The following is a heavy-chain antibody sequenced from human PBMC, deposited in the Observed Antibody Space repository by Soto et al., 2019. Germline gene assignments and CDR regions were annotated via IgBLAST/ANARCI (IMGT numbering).Heavy chain of an antibody. V-gene: IGHV4-39*01. Sequence: SETLSLTCTVSGGSISSGDYYWSWIRQPPGKGLEWIGCIYYSGSTYYNPSLKSRVTTSVDTSKNQFSLKLSSVTAADTAVYYCARHSYYYGSTYGCWLDPWGQGTLVTVSS. CDR1: GGSISSGDYY. J-gene: IGHJ5*02. D-gene: IGHD3-10*01. CDR2: IYYSGST. CDR3: ARHSYYYGSTYGCWLDP.